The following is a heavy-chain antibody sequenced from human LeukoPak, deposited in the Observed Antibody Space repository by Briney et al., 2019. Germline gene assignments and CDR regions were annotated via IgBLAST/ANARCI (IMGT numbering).Heavy chain of an antibody. CDR1: GFTFSNYR. D-gene: IGHD3-16*01. Sequence: PGGSLRLSCSASGFTFSNYRMNWVRQAPGKGLEWVSSISSSSIYIYYADSPKGRFTISRDNSKNTLYLQMNSLRAEDTAVYYCGSVSPGGWFDPWGQGTLVTVSS. CDR3: GSVSPGGWFDP. CDR2: ISSSSIYI. V-gene: IGHV3-21*04. J-gene: IGHJ5*02.